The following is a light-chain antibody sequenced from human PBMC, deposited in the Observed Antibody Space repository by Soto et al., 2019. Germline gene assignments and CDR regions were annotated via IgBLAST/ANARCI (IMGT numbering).Light chain of an antibody. Sequence: EIVLTQSPGTLSLSPGERATLSFRASQSVSSSYLAWYQQKPGQAPRLLIYGASSRATGIPDRFSGSGSGTEFTLTISSLQSEDFAVYYCQQHNVWPATFGQGTKVDIK. J-gene: IGKJ1*01. CDR1: QSVSSSY. V-gene: IGKV3-20*01. CDR3: QQHNVWPAT. CDR2: GAS.